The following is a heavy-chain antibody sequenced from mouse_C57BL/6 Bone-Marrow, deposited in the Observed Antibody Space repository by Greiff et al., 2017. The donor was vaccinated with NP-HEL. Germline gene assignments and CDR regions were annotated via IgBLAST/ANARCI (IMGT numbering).Heavy chain of an antibody. CDR2: IWRGGST. CDR1: GFSLTSYG. V-gene: IGHV2-5*01. J-gene: IGHJ4*01. CDR3: AKLRRGYAMDY. Sequence: VQLQQSGPGLVQPSPSLSITCTVSGFSLTSYGLHWVPQSPRKGLEWLGVIWRGGSTDYNAAFMSRLSITKDNSKSQVFFKMNSLQADDTAIYYCAKLRRGYAMDYWGQRTSVTVSS. D-gene: IGHD2-12*01.